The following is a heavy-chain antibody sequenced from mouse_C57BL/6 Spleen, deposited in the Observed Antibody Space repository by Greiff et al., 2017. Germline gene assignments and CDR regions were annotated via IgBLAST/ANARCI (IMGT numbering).Heavy chain of an antibody. CDR2: IYPGDGDT. V-gene: IGHV1-82*01. CDR1: GYAFSSSW. J-gene: IGHJ4*01. D-gene: IGHD2-4*01. Sequence: VQLQQSGPELVKPGASVKISCKASGYAFSSSWMNWVKQRPGTGLEWIGRIYPGDGDTNYNGKFKGKATLTADKSSSTAYMQLSSLTSEDSAVXWCARGKELRPYAMDYWGQGTSVTVSS. CDR3: ARGKELRPYAMDY.